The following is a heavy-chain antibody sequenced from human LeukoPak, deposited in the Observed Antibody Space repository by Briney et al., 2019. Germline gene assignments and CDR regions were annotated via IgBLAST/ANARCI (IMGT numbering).Heavy chain of an antibody. J-gene: IGHJ4*02. CDR3: AREPLYSSSWYYFDY. CDR1: GGSISSYY. V-gene: IGHV4-4*07. D-gene: IGHD6-13*01. Sequence: PSETLSLTCTVSGGSISSYYWSWIRQPAGKGLEWIGRIYTSGSTNYNPSLKSRVTMSVDTSKNQFSLKLSSVTAADTAVYYCAREPLYSSSWYYFDYWGQGTLVTVSS. CDR2: IYTSGST.